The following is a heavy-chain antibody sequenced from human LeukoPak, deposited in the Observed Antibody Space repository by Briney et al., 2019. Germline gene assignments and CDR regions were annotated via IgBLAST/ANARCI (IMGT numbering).Heavy chain of an antibody. CDR2: IYTSGST. CDR3: ARLGQWLVHGYYYYYMDV. Sequence: SETLSLTCTVSGGSISSGSYYWSWIRQPAGKGLEWIGRIYTSGSTNYNPSLKSRVTISVYTSKNQFSLKLSSVTAADTAVYYCARLGQWLVHGYYYYYMDVWGKGTTVTVSS. V-gene: IGHV4-61*02. CDR1: GGSISSGSYY. J-gene: IGHJ6*03. D-gene: IGHD6-19*01.